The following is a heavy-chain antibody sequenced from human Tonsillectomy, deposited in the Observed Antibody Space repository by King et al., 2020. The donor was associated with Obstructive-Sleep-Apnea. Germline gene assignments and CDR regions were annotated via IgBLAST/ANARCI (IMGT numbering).Heavy chain of an antibody. CDR2: IKSKTDGGTT. Sequence: VQLVESGGGLVKPGGALRLSCAASGFTFSNAWMSWVRQAPGKGREWVGRIKSKTDGGTTDYAAPVKGRFTISRDDSKNMLYLQMNSLKTDDTAVHFCATDEGYGEFDYWGQGTLVTVSS. D-gene: IGHD5-18*01. J-gene: IGHJ4*02. V-gene: IGHV3-15*01. CDR1: GFTFSNAW. CDR3: ATDEGYGEFDY.